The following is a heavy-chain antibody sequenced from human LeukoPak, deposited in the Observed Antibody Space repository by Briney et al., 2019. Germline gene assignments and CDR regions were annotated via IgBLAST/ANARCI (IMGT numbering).Heavy chain of an antibody. CDR3: ARDRGEAIDWYFDL. CDR2: IYYSGST. D-gene: IGHD3-10*01. Sequence: PSETLSLTCAVYGGSFSGYYWSWIRQPPGKGLEWIGYIYYSGSTNYNPSLKSRVTISVDTSKNQFSLKLSSVTAADTAVYYCARDRGEAIDWYFDLWGRGTLVTVSS. V-gene: IGHV4-59*01. CDR1: GGSFSGYY. J-gene: IGHJ2*01.